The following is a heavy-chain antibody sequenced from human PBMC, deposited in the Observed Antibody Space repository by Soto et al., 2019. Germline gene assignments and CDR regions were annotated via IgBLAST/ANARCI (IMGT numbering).Heavy chain of an antibody. CDR2: IYYSGST. V-gene: IGHV4-59*01. J-gene: IGHJ6*02. D-gene: IGHD5-18*01. CDR1: GGSISSYY. Sequence: SETLSLTCTVSGGSISSYYWSWIRQPPGKXLEWIGYIYYSGSTNYNPSLKSRVTISVDTSKNQFSLKLSSVTAADTAVYYCARSGKSAAQGYGYGYEFYYYYGMDVWGQGTTVTVSS. CDR3: ARSGKSAAQGYGYGYEFYYYYGMDV.